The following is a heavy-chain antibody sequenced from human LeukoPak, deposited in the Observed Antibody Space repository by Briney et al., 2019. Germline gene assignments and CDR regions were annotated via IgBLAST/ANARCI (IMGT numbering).Heavy chain of an antibody. CDR3: ARVSYYDSSGNRGAFDY. CDR2: INHSGST. Sequence: PSVTLSLTCAVYGGSFSGYYWSWIRQPPGKGLEWIGEINHSGSTNYNPSLKSRVTISVDTSKNQFSLKLSSVTAADTAVYYCARVSYYDSSGNRGAFDYWGQGTLVTVSS. D-gene: IGHD3-22*01. J-gene: IGHJ4*02. CDR1: GGSFSGYY. V-gene: IGHV4-34*01.